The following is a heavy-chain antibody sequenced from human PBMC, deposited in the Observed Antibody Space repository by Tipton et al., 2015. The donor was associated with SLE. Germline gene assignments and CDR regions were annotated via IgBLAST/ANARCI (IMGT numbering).Heavy chain of an antibody. CDR3: AREGRGSSGFDY. CDR1: GGSISGYY. J-gene: IGHJ4*02. D-gene: IGHD6-6*01. Sequence: LRLSCTVSGGSISGYYWTWIRQPPGKGLQWIGYIYYSGSTNYNPSLKSRVTISVDTSKNQFSLKLSSVTAADTAVYYCAREGRGSSGFDYWGQGTLVTVSS. V-gene: IGHV4-59*01. CDR2: IYYSGST.